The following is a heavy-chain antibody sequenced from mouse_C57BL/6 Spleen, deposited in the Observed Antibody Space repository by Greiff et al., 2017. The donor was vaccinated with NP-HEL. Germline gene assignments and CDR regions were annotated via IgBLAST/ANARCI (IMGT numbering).Heavy chain of an antibody. CDR1: GYTFTSYW. CDR2: IDPSDSYT. CDR3: ARSGGAMDY. V-gene: IGHV1-69*01. Sequence: QVQLKQPGAELVMPGASVKLSCKASGYTFTSYWMHWVQQRPGQGLEWIGEIDPSDSYTNYNQKFKGKSTLTVDKSSSTAYMQLSSLTSEDSAVYYCARSGGAMDYWGQGTSVTVSS. J-gene: IGHJ4*01. D-gene: IGHD4-1*01.